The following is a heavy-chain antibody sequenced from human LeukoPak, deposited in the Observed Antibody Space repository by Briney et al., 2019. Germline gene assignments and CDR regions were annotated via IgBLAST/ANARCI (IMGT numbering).Heavy chain of an antibody. V-gene: IGHV1-3*03. CDR2: INAGNGNT. CDR1: GYTFTSYA. D-gene: IGHD6-13*01. Sequence: ASVKVSCNASGYTFTSYAMHWVRQAPGQRLEWMGWINAGNGNTKYSQEFQGRVTMTRNTSISTAYMELSSLRSEDTAVYYCARGPNSSSWYSLGYYYYYMDVWGKGTTVTVSS. J-gene: IGHJ6*03. CDR3: ARGPNSSSWYSLGYYYYYMDV.